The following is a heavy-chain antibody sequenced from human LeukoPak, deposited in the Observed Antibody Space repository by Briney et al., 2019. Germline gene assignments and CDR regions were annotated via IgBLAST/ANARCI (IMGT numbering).Heavy chain of an antibody. V-gene: IGHV3-53*01. CDR3: ARGLRYSWNDVGLYFDS. CDR2: IYTGGTT. D-gene: IGHD1-1*01. Sequence: GGSLRLSCAASGFTVTSSYMNWVRQAPGKGLEWVSVIYTGGTTSYADSVKGRFTISRDNSKNTLFLQMNSLRAEDTALYYCARGLRYSWNDVGLYFDSWGQGILVTVSS. CDR1: GFTVTSSY. J-gene: IGHJ4*02.